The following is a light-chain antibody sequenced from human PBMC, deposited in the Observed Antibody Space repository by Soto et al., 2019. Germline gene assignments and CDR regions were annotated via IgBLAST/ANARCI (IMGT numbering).Light chain of an antibody. CDR1: SGHSSYA. V-gene: IGLV4-69*01. J-gene: IGLJ2*01. Sequence: QPVLTRSPSASASLGASVKLTCTLSSGHSSYAIAWHQQQPEKGPRYLMKLDNDGSHFKGDGIPDRFSGSSSGAERYLTISSLQSEDEADYFCQTWGTGIVVFGGGTKVTVL. CDR2: LDNDGSH. CDR3: QTWGTGIVV.